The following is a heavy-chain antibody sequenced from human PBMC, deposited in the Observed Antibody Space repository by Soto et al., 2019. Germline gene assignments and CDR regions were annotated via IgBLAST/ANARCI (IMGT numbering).Heavy chain of an antibody. CDR3: ARAAVSVFAVTEGVDLGY. D-gene: IGHD3-3*01. Sequence: QVQLQESGPGLVKPSQTLSLTCTVSGGSISSGSYYWSWIRQQPGKGLEWIGYIYYSGSTYYNPSLKSRVTISVATYKNQFSLKLSSVTAADTAVYYCARAAVSVFAVTEGVDLGYWGQGSLVTVSS. CDR1: GGSISSGSYY. J-gene: IGHJ4*02. V-gene: IGHV4-31*03. CDR2: IYYSGST.